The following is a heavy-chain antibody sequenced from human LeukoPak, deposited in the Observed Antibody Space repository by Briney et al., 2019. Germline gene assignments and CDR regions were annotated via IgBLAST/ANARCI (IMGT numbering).Heavy chain of an antibody. CDR3: AREPRLMATIGPFDY. Sequence: SVKVSCKASGGTFSSYAISWVRQAPGQGLEWMGRIIPIFGTANYAQEFQGRVTITTDEPTSTAYMELSSLRSEDTAVYYCAREPRLMATIGPFDYWGQGTLVTVSS. V-gene: IGHV1-69*05. D-gene: IGHD5-24*01. CDR2: IIPIFGTA. CDR1: GGTFSSYA. J-gene: IGHJ4*02.